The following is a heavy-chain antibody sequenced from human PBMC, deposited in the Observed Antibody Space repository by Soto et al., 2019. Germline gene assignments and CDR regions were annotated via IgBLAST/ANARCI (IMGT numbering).Heavy chain of an antibody. D-gene: IGHD3-3*01. CDR1: GFSFSNYW. CDR3: ARERWTDY. J-gene: IGHJ4*02. V-gene: IGHV3-7*01. Sequence: EVQLVESGGGLVQPGGSLRLSCAASGFSFSNYWMSWVRQAPGKGLEWVANMNQDGSGKYYVDSVKGRFTISRDNAKNSLYLQMNSLRAEDTAVYYCARERWTDYWGQGTLVTVSS. CDR2: MNQDGSGK.